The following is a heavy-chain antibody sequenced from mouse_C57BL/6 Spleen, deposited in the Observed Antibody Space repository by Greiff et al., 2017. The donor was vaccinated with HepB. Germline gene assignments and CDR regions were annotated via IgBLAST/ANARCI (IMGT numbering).Heavy chain of an antibody. CDR1: GYTFTSYW. J-gene: IGHJ2*01. CDR3: ARKDGSSYGYFDY. Sequence: VQLQQPGTELVKPGASVKLSCKASGYTFTSYWMHWVKQRPGQGLEWIGNINPSNGGTNYNEKFKSKATLTVDKSSSTAYMQLSSLTSVDSAVYYCARKDGSSYGYFDYWGQGTTLTVSS. D-gene: IGHD1-1*01. CDR2: INPSNGGT. V-gene: IGHV1-53*01.